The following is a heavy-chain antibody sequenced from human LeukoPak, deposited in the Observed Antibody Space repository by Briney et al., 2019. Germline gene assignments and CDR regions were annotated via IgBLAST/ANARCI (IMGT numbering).Heavy chain of an antibody. CDR3: ARIAAAGTQNHAFDI. V-gene: IGHV3-21*01. D-gene: IGHD6-13*01. Sequence: GGSLRLSCAASGFTFSTYSMNWVRQAPGKGLEWVSSISSRSSYISYADSVKGRFTISRDNARNSLYLQMNSLRVEDTAVYYCARIAAAGTQNHAFDIWGQGTMVTVSS. CDR2: ISSRSSYI. J-gene: IGHJ3*02. CDR1: GFTFSTYS.